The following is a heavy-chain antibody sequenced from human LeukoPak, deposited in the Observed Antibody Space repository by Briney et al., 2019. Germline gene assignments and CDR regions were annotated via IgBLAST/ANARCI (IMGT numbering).Heavy chain of an antibody. CDR2: IYYSGST. V-gene: IGHV4-59*08. Sequence: SETLSLTCTVSGGSISSYYWSWIRQPPGKGLEWVGYIYYSGSTNYNPSLKSRVPISVDTSKNQCSLKLSSVTAADTAVYYCARHIVVVPAAMRNYYYGMDVWGQGTTVTVSS. J-gene: IGHJ6*02. CDR1: GGSISSYY. D-gene: IGHD2-2*01. CDR3: ARHIVVVPAAMRNYYYGMDV.